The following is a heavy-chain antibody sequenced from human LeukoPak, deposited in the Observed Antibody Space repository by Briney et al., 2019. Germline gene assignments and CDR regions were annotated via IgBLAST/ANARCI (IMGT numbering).Heavy chain of an antibody. CDR3: ARIRYSYYYYYGMDV. J-gene: IGHJ6*02. CDR1: GGSFSGYY. V-gene: IGHV4-34*01. CDR2: INHSGST. Sequence: SETLSLTCAVYGGSFSGYYWSWIRQPPGKGLEWIGEINHSGSTNYNPSLKSRVTTSVDTSKNQFSLKLSSVTAADTAVYYCARIRYSYYYYYGMDVWGQGTTVTVSS. D-gene: IGHD5-18*01.